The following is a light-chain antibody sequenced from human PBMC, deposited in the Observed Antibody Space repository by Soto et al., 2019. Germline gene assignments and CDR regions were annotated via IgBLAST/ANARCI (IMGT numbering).Light chain of an antibody. CDR2: GAS. CDR1: QSVSSSY. J-gene: IGKJ4*02. CDR3: QKYGSSPT. V-gene: IGKV3-20*01. Sequence: EIVLTQSPGTLSLSPGERATLSCRASQSVSSSYLAWYQQTPGQAPRLLIYGASSRATGIPDRFSGSGSETDFTLTISRLEPEDFSVYYCQKYGSSPTFGGGTKVEIK.